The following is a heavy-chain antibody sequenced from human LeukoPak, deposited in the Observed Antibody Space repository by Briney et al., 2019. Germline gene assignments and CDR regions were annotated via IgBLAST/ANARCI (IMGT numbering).Heavy chain of an antibody. CDR1: GFTFSSYG. CDR2: IWYDGSNK. J-gene: IGHJ4*02. D-gene: IGHD4-17*01. V-gene: IGHV3-33*01. CDR3: ARDTSGDGLDY. Sequence: PGRSLRLSCAASGFTFSSYGMHWVRQAPGKGLVWVAVIWYDGSNKYYADSVKGRFTISRDNSKNTLYLQMNSLRAEDTAVYYCARDTSGDGLDYWGQGTLVTVSS.